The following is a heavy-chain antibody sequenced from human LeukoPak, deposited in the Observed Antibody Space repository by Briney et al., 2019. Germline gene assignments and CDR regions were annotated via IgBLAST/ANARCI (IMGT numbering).Heavy chain of an antibody. CDR2: ISSSSSSI. CDR1: GFTLTSYS. D-gene: IGHD1-26*01. CDR3: ARGYYGSWLL. V-gene: IGHV3-48*02. Sequence: GGSLRLSCAASGFTLTSYSMNWVRQAPGKGLEWVSYISSSSSSIYYADSVKGRFTISRDNAKNSLYLQMNSLRDEDTAVYYCARGYYGSWLLWGQGTLVTVSS. J-gene: IGHJ4*02.